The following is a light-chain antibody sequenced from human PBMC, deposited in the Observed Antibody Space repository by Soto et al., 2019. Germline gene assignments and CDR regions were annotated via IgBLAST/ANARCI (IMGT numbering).Light chain of an antibody. V-gene: IGLV3-21*02. CDR2: DDS. CDR1: NIGSKS. J-gene: IGLJ3*02. CDR3: QVWDSSSDLWV. Sequence: SYELTQPPSVSVAPGQTARITCGGNNIGSKSVHWYQQKPGPAPVLVVYDDSDRPSGIPERFSGSNSGNTATLTISRVEAGDEADYYCQVWDSSSDLWVFGGGTKLTV.